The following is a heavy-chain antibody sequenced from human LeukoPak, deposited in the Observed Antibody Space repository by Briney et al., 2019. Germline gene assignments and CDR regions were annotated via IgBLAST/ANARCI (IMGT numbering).Heavy chain of an antibody. J-gene: IGHJ6*03. V-gene: IGHV3-74*01. Sequence: GGSLRLSCAASGFTFSSYWMHWVRQAPGKGLVWVSRINSDGSSTSYADSVKGRFTISRDNAKNTLYLQMNSLRAEDTAVYYCARDLAINYYDSSGYQCYYYYYMDVWGKGTTVTVSS. D-gene: IGHD3-22*01. CDR3: ARDLAINYYDSSGYQCYYYYYMDV. CDR1: GFTFSSYW. CDR2: INSDGSST.